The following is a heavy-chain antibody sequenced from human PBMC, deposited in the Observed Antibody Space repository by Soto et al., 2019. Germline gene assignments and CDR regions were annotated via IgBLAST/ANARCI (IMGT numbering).Heavy chain of an antibody. CDR1: GFTFSSYG. V-gene: IGHV3-33*01. CDR2: IWYDGSNK. Sequence: HPGGSLRLSCAASGFTFSSYGMHWVRQAPGKGLEWVAVIWYDGSNKYYADSVKGRFTISRDNSKNTLYLQMNSLRAEDTAVYYCARGGPLYYYYGMDVWGQGTTVTVSS. CDR3: ARGGPLYYYYGMDV. J-gene: IGHJ6*02.